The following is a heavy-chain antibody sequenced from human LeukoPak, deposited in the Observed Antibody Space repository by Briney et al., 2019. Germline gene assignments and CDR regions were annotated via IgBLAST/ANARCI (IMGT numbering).Heavy chain of an antibody. CDR1: GYTFTSYY. Sequence: ASVTVSCKASGYTFTSYYMHWVRQAPGQGLEWMGGIIPIFGTANYAQKFQGRVTITADESTSTAYMELSSLRSEDTAVYYCARERSTDSSAPAPFDIWGQGTMVTVSS. V-gene: IGHV1-69*13. CDR3: ARERSTDSSAPAPFDI. D-gene: IGHD3-22*01. J-gene: IGHJ3*02. CDR2: IIPIFGTA.